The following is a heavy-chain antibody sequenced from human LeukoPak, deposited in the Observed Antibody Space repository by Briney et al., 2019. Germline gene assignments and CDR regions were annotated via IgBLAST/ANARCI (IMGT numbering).Heavy chain of an antibody. CDR3: ARVVYLAARHEYYMDV. D-gene: IGHD6-6*01. CDR2: IYYRGST. J-gene: IGHJ6*03. V-gene: IGHV4-59*01. Sequence: SETLSLTCTVSGGSISGYYWSWIRQPPGKGLEWIGYIYYRGSTNYNPSLMSRASISVDTSKNQFSLKLDSLTAADTAVYYCARVVYLAARHEYYMDVWGKGTTVTVSS. CDR1: GGSISGYY.